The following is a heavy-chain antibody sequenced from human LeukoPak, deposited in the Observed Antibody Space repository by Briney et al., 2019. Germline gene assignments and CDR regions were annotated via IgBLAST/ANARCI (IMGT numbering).Heavy chain of an antibody. CDR1: GYTFTSYD. CDR2: MNPNSGNT. Sequence: ASVKVSCKASGYTFTSYDINWVRQATGQGLEWMGWMNPNSGNTGYAQKFQGRVTITRNTSISTAYMELSSLRSEDTAVYYCARGLRYQLLTGKRRYNWFDPWGQRTLVTVSS. J-gene: IGHJ5*02. CDR3: ARGLRYQLLTGKRRYNWFDP. D-gene: IGHD2-2*01. V-gene: IGHV1-8*03.